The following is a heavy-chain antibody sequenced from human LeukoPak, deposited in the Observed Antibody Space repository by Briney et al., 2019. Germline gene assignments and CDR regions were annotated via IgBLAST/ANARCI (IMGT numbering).Heavy chain of an antibody. Sequence: PGGSLRLSCAASGLTFGTYALHGVRPARGEGLEWVAVILYDGSNEYYADSVKGRFTISRDNAKNTLYLQLNSLRPEDTAIYYCTRDFGSTVVVTAIVDWGQGTLVTVSS. J-gene: IGHJ4*02. CDR1: GLTFGTYA. CDR2: ILYDGSNE. CDR3: TRDFGSTVVVTAIVD. V-gene: IGHV3-30*04. D-gene: IGHD2-21*02.